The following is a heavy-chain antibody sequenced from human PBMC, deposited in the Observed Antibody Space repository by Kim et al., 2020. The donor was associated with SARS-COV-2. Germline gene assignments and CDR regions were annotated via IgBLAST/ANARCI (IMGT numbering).Heavy chain of an antibody. J-gene: IGHJ6*02. CDR1: GFTVSSNY. CDR3: ARHGRRYYDSSGYYPYRYYGMDV. V-gene: IGHV3-66*02. Sequence: GGSLRLSCAASGFTVSSNYMSWVRQAPGKGLEWVSVIYSGGSTYYADSVKGRFTISRDNSKNTLYLQMNSLRAEDTAVYYCARHGRRYYDSSGYYPYRYYGMDVWGQGTTVTVSS. D-gene: IGHD3-22*01. CDR2: IYSGGST.